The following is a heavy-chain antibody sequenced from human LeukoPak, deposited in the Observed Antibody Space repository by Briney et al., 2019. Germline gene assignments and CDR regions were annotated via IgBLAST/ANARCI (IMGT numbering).Heavy chain of an antibody. CDR2: IDSDGSST. CDR3: ARDPGRRRAFDI. CDR1: GFTFSSYW. V-gene: IGHV3-74*01. Sequence: PGGSLRLSCAASGFTFSSYWMHWVRQAPGKGLVWVSRIDSDGSSTSYADSVKGRFTISRDNAKNTLYLQMNSLRAEDTAVYYCARDPGRRRAFDIWGQGTMVTVSS. J-gene: IGHJ3*02.